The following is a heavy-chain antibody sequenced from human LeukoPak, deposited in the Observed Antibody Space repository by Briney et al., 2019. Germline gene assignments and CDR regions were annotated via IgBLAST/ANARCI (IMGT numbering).Heavy chain of an antibody. Sequence: PGGSLRLSCAASGFTFSSYAMSWVRQAPGKGLEWVSAISGSGGSTYYADSVKGRFTIPRDNSKNTLYLQMNSLRAEDTAVYYCAKDKGAAGAFDIWGQGTMVTVSS. D-gene: IGHD2-15*01. CDR3: AKDKGAAGAFDI. V-gene: IGHV3-23*01. CDR1: GFTFSSYA. J-gene: IGHJ3*02. CDR2: ISGSGGST.